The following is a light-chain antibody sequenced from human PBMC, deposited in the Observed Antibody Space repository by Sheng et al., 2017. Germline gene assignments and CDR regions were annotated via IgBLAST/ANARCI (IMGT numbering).Light chain of an antibody. CDR3: HQYDNWRGT. J-gene: IGKJ1*01. V-gene: IGKV3-15*01. Sequence: EMVMTQSPATLSVSPGERVTLSCRASESVDDNLAWYFHKPGQAPRLLIYGASTRATGIPARFSGSGSGTEFTLTISSLQSEDSGIFFXHQYDNWRGTFGPGTKVEIK. CDR1: ESVDDN. CDR2: GAS.